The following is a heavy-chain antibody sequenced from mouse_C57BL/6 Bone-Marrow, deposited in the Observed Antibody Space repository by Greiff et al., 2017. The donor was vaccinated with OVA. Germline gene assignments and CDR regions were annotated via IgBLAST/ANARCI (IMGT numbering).Heavy chain of an antibody. CDR1: GYTFTDYN. V-gene: IGHV1-22*01. J-gene: IGHJ3*01. CDR2: INPNNGGT. CDR3: ARVGCGSSPFAY. D-gene: IGHD1-1*01. Sequence: EVKLVESGPALVKPGASVKMSCKASGYTFTDYNMHWVKQSHGKSLEWIGYINPNNGGTSYNQKFKGKATLTVNKSSSTAYMELRSLTSEDSAVYCCARVGCGSSPFAYWGQGTLVTVSA.